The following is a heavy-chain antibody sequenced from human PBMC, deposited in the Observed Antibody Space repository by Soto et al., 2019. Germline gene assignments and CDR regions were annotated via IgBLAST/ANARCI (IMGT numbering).Heavy chain of an antibody. CDR3: AKDHRSMIVVAHPAAFDI. V-gene: IGHV3-23*01. D-gene: IGHD3-22*01. J-gene: IGHJ3*02. Sequence: GGSLRLSCAASGFTFSNYAMSWVRQAPGKGLEWVSAISGSGGSTYYADSVKGRFTISRDNSKNTLYLQMNSLRAEDTAVYYCAKDHRSMIVVAHPAAFDIWGQGTMVTVSS. CDR2: ISGSGGST. CDR1: GFTFSNYA.